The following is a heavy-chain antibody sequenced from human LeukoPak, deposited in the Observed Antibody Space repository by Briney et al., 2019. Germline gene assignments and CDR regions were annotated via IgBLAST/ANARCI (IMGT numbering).Heavy chain of an antibody. D-gene: IGHD3-9*01. CDR3: AKEKAHYDILTGYYLDY. CDR2: ISGSGGST. CDR1: GFTFSSYG. J-gene: IGHJ4*02. V-gene: IGHV3-23*01. Sequence: PGGSLRLSCAASGFTFSSYGMSWVRQAPGKGLEWVSAISGSGGSTYYADSVKGRFTISRDNSKNTLYLQMNSLRAEDTAVYYCAKEKAHYDILTGYYLDYWGQGTLVTVSS.